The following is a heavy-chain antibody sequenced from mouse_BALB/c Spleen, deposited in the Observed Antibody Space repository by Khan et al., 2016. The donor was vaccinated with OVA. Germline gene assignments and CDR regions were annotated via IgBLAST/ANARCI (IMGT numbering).Heavy chain of an antibody. CDR2: IYPGEANT. J-gene: IGHJ3*01. CDR1: GHAFSHYW. CDR3: AREGYDGYYRAWFAY. D-gene: IGHD2-3*01. Sequence: QVQLQQSGAELVRPGSSVKISCKASGHAFSHYWMNWVKQRPGQGLEWIGQIYPGEANTNYNGKFKGKVTLTVDKSSSTAYMQLSSLTSEDSAVYYCAREGYDGYYRAWFAYWGQGTLVTVTA. V-gene: IGHV1-80*01.